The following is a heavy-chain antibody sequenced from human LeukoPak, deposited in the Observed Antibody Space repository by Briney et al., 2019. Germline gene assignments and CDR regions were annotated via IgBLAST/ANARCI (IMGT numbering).Heavy chain of an antibody. CDR2: ISGSGGDT. D-gene: IGHD3-16*02. J-gene: IGHJ4*02. CDR3: AKSRSGSAAPVGYTSFDY. CDR1: GFTFSTYA. V-gene: IGHV3-23*01. Sequence: GGSLRLSCAASGFTFSTYAITWVRQAPGKGLEWVSSISGSGGDTYYADSVKGRFTISRDNSKNTLYLQMNSLRAEDSAVYYCAKSRSGSAAPVGYTSFDYWGQGTLVTVSS.